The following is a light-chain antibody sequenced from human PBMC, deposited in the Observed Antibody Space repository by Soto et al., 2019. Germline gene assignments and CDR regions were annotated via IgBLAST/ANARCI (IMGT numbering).Light chain of an antibody. CDR1: DNIAPW. J-gene: IGKJ1*01. CDR3: QHYNSFSRT. CDR2: KAA. Sequence: DIQMTQSPSTLSASVGDRVAITCRASDNIAPWVAWYQQKPGKAPKLLIYKAANLADEVPSRFAGSGSGTDFTLTITRLQPDDFATYYCQHYNSFSRTCGQGTKVDIK. V-gene: IGKV1-5*03.